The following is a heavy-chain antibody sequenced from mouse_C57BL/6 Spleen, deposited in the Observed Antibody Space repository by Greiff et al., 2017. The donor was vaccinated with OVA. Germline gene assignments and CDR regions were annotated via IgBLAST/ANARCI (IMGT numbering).Heavy chain of an antibody. CDR3: ARKRFTTVVENFDV. J-gene: IGHJ1*03. V-gene: IGHV5-17*01. D-gene: IGHD1-1*01. CDR2: ISSGSSTI. CDR1: GFTFSDYG. Sequence: EVQVVESGGGLVKPGGSLKLSCAASGFTFSDYGMHWVRQAPEKGLEWVAYISSGSSTIYYADTVKGRFTISRDNAKNTLFLQMTSLRSEDTAMYYCARKRFTTVVENFDVWGTGTTVTVSS.